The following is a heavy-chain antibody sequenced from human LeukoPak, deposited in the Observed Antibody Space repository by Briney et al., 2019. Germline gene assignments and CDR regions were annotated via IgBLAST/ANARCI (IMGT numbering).Heavy chain of an antibody. CDR1: GYTFTSYA. CDR2: ISAYNGRT. D-gene: IGHD6-13*01. Sequence: GASVKVSCKASGYTFTSYAIAWVRQAPGQGLEWMGWISAYNGRTNYAQKLQGRVTMTTDTSTSTAYMELRSLRSDDTAVYYCARGGAAAGKIGVDYWGQGTLVTVSS. V-gene: IGHV1-18*01. J-gene: IGHJ4*02. CDR3: ARGGAAAGKIGVDY.